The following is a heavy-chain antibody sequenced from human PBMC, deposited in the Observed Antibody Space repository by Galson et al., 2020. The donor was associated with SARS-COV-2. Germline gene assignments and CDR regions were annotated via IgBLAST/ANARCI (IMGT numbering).Heavy chain of an antibody. D-gene: IGHD3-9*01. V-gene: IGHV1-2*02. CDR1: GYTFTDYY. Sequence: ASVKVSCKASGYTFTDYYIHWVRQAPGQGLEWMGWINPKSGGTNYAQKFEGRVTMTRDTSITTAYMELSRLRADATAVYYCARLRYYDVLTGYIVDDWGQGTMVTVSS. CDR3: ARLRYYDVLTGYIVDD. J-gene: IGHJ6*02. CDR2: INPKSGGT.